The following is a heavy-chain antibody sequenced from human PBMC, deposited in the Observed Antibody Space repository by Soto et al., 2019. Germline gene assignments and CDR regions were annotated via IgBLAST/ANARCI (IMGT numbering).Heavy chain of an antibody. J-gene: IGHJ4*02. CDR3: ARQRTSVVTQAYFDD. Sequence: SETLPLTCTVSGGSINSRSCYWGWIRESPGKGLEWIRSIYYSGSTYYNPSLKSRVAMSVDTSKNQFSLKLRSVSAADTAVYYCARQRTSVVTQAYFDDWGQGSLVTVS. CDR2: IYYSGST. CDR1: GGSINSRSCY. V-gene: IGHV4-39*01. D-gene: IGHD2-21*02.